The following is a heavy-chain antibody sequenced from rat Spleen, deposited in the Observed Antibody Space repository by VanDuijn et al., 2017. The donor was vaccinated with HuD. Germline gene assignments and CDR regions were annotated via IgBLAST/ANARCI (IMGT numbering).Heavy chain of an antibody. D-gene: IGHD1-7*01. CDR3: TREDYGDY. CDR2: IRHDGSST. Sequence: EVQLVESGGGLVQPGRSLKLSCAASGFTFSNYGMAWVRQTPTKGLEWVATIRHDGSSTYYRDSVKGRFTISRDNAKSTLYLQMNSLRSEDTATYYCTREDYGDYWGQGVMVTVSS. CDR1: GFTFSNYG. V-gene: IGHV5-29*01. J-gene: IGHJ2*01.